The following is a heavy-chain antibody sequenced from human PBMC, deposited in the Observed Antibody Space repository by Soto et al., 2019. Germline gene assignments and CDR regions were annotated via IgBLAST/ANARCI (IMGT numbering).Heavy chain of an antibody. V-gene: IGHV3-7*01. J-gene: IGHJ3*02. D-gene: IGHD3-22*01. CDR3: ARDSYFDDSSGYLDI. CDR1: GFTFINYW. Sequence: PGGSLRLSCAASGFTFINYWMTWVRQAPGKGLEWVANIKQDGSEKYYVDSVKGRFTISRDNAKNSLYLQMNSLRAEDTAVYYCARDSYFDDSSGYLDIWGQGTMVTVSS. CDR2: IKQDGSEK.